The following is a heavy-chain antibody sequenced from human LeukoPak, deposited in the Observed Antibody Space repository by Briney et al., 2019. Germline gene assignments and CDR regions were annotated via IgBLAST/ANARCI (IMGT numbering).Heavy chain of an antibody. CDR1: GFTFSTYS. D-gene: IGHD6-13*01. CDR2: ISSSSGTI. V-gene: IGHV3-48*02. J-gene: IGHJ4*02. CDR3: ARDTTSNWYWIN. Sequence: PGGSLRVSCAASGFTFSTYSMNWVRQAPGRGLEWVSYISSSSGTIYYADSVKGRFTISRDNAKNSLYLQMNRLRDEDTAVYYCARDTTSNWYWINWGQGTRVSVSS.